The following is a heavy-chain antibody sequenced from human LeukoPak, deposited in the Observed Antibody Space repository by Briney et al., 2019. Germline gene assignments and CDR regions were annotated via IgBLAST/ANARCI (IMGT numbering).Heavy chain of an antibody. J-gene: IGHJ4*02. V-gene: IGHV4-4*02. CDR3: ARVRRDAAGFDY. CDR1: GGSISSSNW. D-gene: IGHD5-24*01. CDR2: IYHSGST. Sequence: SETLSLTCAVSGGSISSSNWWRWVRQPPGKGLEWIGEIYHSGSTNYNPSLKSRVTISVDKSENQFSLKLSSVTAADTAVYYCARVRRDAAGFDYWGQGTLVTVSS.